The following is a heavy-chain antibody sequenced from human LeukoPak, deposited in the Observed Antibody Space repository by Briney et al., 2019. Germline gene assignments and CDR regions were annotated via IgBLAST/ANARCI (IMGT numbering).Heavy chain of an antibody. CDR2: IIPIFGTA. CDR3: AGQYYDILTGYQRYYFDY. Sequence: ASVKVSCKASGGTFSSYATSWVRQAPGQGLEWMGGIIPIFGTANYAQKFQGRVTITADESTSTAYMELSSLRSEDTAVYYCAGQYYDILTGYQRYYFDYWGQGTLVTVSS. V-gene: IGHV1-69*13. CDR1: GGTFSSYA. J-gene: IGHJ4*02. D-gene: IGHD3-9*01.